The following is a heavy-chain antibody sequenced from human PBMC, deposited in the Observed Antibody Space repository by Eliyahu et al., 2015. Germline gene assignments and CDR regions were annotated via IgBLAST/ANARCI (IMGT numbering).Heavy chain of an antibody. Sequence: QVQLQQWGAGLLKPSETLSLTCAVYGGSFXGYXXSWIXQPPGKGLXWIGEINHSGSTNYNPSLKSRVTISVDTSKNQFSLKLSSVTAADTAVYYCARGRALYSSSWYHALYYFDYWGQGTLVTVSS. CDR3: ARGRALYSSSWYHALYYFDY. V-gene: IGHV4-34*01. CDR2: INHSGST. D-gene: IGHD6-13*01. CDR1: GGSFXGYX. J-gene: IGHJ4*02.